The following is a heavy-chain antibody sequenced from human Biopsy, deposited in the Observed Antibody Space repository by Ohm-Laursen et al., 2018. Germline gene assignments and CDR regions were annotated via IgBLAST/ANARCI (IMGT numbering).Heavy chain of an antibody. V-gene: IGHV4-34*01. CDR2: INQSGST. D-gene: IGHD5-12*01. CDR1: GGSFSDYY. Sequence: SETLPLTCPVYGGSFSDYYWNWIRQPPGKGLEWIGEINQSGSTKYNPSLKRRATLSADSSNSQFSLRLTSVTAADTAIYYCARGSGYFKLDVWGQGTTVTVSS. CDR3: ARGSGYFKLDV. J-gene: IGHJ6*02.